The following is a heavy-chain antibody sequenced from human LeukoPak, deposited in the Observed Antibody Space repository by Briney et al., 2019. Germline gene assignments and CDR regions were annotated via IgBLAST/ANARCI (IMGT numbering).Heavy chain of an antibody. D-gene: IGHD3-22*01. CDR1: GFTFSSYA. V-gene: IGHV3-23*01. CDR3: AKNYYDSSGYFDY. CDR2: ISGSGGST. Sequence: GGSLRLSCGASGFTFSSYAMSWVRQAPGKGLDWVSAISGSGGSTYYADSVKGRFTISRDNSKNTLYLQMNSLRAEDTAVYYCAKNYYDSSGYFDYWGQGTLVTVPS. J-gene: IGHJ4*02.